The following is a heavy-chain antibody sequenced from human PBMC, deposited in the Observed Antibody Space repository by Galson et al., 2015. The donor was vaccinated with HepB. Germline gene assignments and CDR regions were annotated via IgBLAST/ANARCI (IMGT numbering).Heavy chain of an antibody. J-gene: IGHJ4*02. V-gene: IGHV3-23*01. CDR1: GFTFSNYG. CDR3: AKSFYGGSYYFDS. CDR2: ISAGGGEP. D-gene: IGHD1-26*01. Sequence: SLRLSCAASGFTFSNYGMSWVRQAPGKGLEWVSLISAGGGEPRYADSVKGRFTVSRDNSKNTLYLQMNSLRAEDTAIYYCAKSFYGGSYYFDSWGRGTLVTVSS.